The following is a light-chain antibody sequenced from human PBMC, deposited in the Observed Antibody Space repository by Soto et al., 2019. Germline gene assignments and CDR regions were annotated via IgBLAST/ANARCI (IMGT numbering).Light chain of an antibody. J-gene: IGLJ1*01. CDR3: QLRYITTDHSL. CDR1: NIGSKR. Sequence: SYELTQPPSXXXXXXXXXXXXCGGNNIGSKRVHWYRQKPGQAPVLVIYYDSDRPSGIPGRFSGSNTGNTATLTISRVEAGDEADDYCQLRYITTDHSLFGTGTKLTVL. V-gene: IGLV3-21*04. CDR2: YDS.